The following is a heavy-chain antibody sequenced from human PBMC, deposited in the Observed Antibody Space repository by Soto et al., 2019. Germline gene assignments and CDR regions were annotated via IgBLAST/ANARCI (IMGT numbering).Heavy chain of an antibody. CDR2: ISSSGSTI. D-gene: IGHD4-17*01. Sequence: GGPLRLSCAASGFTFSSYEMNWVRQAPGKGLEWVSYISSSGSTIYYADSVKGRFTISRDNAKNSLYLQLNSLRAEDTAVYYCARSTVTTPFWFDPWGQGTLVTVSS. CDR3: ARSTVTTPFWFDP. J-gene: IGHJ5*02. CDR1: GFTFSSYE. V-gene: IGHV3-48*03.